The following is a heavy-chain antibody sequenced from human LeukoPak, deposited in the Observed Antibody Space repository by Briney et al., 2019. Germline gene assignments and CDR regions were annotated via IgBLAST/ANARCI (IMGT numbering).Heavy chain of an antibody. Sequence: PGRSPRLSCAASGFTFSSYAMHWVRQAPGKGLEWVAVISYDGSNKYYADSVKGRFTISRDNSKNTLYLQMNSLRAEDTAVYYCARSPRPNPRGQANYWGQGTLVTVSS. D-gene: IGHD3-10*01. V-gene: IGHV3-30-3*01. CDR2: ISYDGSNK. CDR1: GFTFSSYA. J-gene: IGHJ4*02. CDR3: ARSPRPNPRGQANY.